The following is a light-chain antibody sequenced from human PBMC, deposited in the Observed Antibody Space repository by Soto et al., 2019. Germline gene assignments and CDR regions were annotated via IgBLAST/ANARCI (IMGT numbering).Light chain of an antibody. CDR3: QQYNSNSGT. CDR1: QSISTW. V-gene: IGKV1-5*01. CDR2: DAS. J-gene: IGKJ1*01. Sequence: DIQMTQAPSTLSASVGDRVTITCRASQSISTWLAWYQQKPGKAPKLLIYDASSLESGVTSRFSGSGSGTEFTLTISTLQPDDFATYYCQQYNSNSGTFGQGTKVDIK.